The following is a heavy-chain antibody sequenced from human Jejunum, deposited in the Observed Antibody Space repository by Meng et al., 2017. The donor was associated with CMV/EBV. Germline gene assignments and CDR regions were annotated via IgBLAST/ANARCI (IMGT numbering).Heavy chain of an antibody. V-gene: IGHV1-2*02. J-gene: IGHJ4*02. D-gene: IGHD2-2*01. Sequence: GYDMHWVRQAPGQGLYWMGWINPTSGGTNYAQKFQGRVTMTRDTSISTAYMELSRLRSDDTAVYYCARVLDIVVVPAAKWYYFDYWGQGTLVTVSS. CDR3: ARVLDIVVVPAAKWYYFDY. CDR2: INPTSGGT. CDR1: GYD.